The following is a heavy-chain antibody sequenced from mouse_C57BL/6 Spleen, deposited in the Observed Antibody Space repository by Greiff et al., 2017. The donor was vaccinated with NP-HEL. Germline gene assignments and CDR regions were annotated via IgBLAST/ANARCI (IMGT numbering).Heavy chain of an antibody. J-gene: IGHJ2*01. CDR3: ARFGDWAYFDY. V-gene: IGHV1-64*01. D-gene: IGHD4-1*01. CDR1: GYTFTSYW. Sequence: QVQLKQPGAELVKPGASVKLSCKASGYTFTSYWMHWVKQRPGQGLEWIGMIHPNSGSTNYNEKFKSKATLTVDKSSSTAYMQLSSLTSEDSAVYYCARFGDWAYFDYWGQGTTLTVSS. CDR2: IHPNSGST.